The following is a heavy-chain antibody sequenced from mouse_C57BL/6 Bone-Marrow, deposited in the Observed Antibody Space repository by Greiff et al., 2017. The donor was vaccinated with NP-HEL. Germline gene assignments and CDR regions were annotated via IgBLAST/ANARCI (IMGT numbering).Heavy chain of an antibody. D-gene: IGHD1-1*01. J-gene: IGHJ4*01. CDR3: ARYYYGSSYGAMDY. V-gene: IGHV1-72*01. Sequence: QVQLQQPGAELVKPGASVKLSCKASGYTFTSYWMHWVKQRPGRGLEWIGRIDPNSGGTKYNEKFKSKATLTVDKPSSTADMQLSSMTSEDSAVYYCARYYYGSSYGAMDYWGQGTSVTVSS. CDR2: IDPNSGGT. CDR1: GYTFTSYW.